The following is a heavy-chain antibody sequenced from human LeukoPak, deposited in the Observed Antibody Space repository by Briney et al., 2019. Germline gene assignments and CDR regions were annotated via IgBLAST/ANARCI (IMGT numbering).Heavy chain of an antibody. D-gene: IGHD1-7*01. Sequence: GSVKVSCKASGYTFTGYYMHWVRPAPGQGLEWMGWINPNSGGTNYAQKFQGRVTMTRDTSISTAYMELSRLRSDDTAVYYCARCHWNYRALDYWGQGTLVTVSS. CDR2: INPNSGGT. CDR3: ARCHWNYRALDY. J-gene: IGHJ4*02. CDR1: GYTFTGYY. V-gene: IGHV1-2*02.